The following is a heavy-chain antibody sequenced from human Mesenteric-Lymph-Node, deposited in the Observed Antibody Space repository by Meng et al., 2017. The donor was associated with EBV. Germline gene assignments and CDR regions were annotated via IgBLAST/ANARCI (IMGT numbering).Heavy chain of an antibody. Sequence: QVQRVQSGSELKKPGASVKVSCKASGYSFTNYGMNWVRQAPGQGLGWMGWISTTTGNPMYAQGFTGRFVFSLDTSVSTAYLQISSLKAEDTAVYYCVRKPNYYYLGISHWGQGTLVTVSS. CDR2: ISTTTGNP. CDR3: VRKPNYYYLGISH. J-gene: IGHJ4*02. CDR1: GYSFTNYG. V-gene: IGHV7-4-1*02. D-gene: IGHD3-10*01.